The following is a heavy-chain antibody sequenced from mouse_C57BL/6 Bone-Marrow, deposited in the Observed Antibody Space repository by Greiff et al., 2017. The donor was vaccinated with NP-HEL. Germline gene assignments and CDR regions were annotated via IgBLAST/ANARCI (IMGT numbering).Heavy chain of an antibody. J-gene: IGHJ3*01. CDR2: ISSGGSYT. D-gene: IGHD2-14*01. CDR1: GFTFSSYG. Sequence: EVMLVESGGDLVKPGGSLKLSCAASGFTFSSYGMSWVRQTPDKRLEWVATISSGGSYTYYPDSVKGRFTISRDNAKNTLYLQMSSLKSEDTAMYYGARGYRKAWFAYWGQGTLVTVSA. CDR3: ARGYRKAWFAY. V-gene: IGHV5-6*01.